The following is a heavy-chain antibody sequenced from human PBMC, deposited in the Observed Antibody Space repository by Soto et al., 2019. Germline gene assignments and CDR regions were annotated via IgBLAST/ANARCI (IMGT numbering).Heavy chain of an antibody. CDR2: ISTYTGKT. D-gene: IGHD6-6*01. V-gene: IGHV1-18*01. J-gene: IGHJ3*01. CDR3: ARDVYSGSGDAFDL. Sequence: QVQLVQSGAEVKKPGASVKVSCKTSGYTFHIYGITWVRQAPGRGLEWMGWISTYTGKTDYAQSLQGRVTMTTGTSTGTAYLEVRSLRSDDTAVYFCARDVYSGSGDAFDLWGQGTMVTVSS. CDR1: GYTFHIYG.